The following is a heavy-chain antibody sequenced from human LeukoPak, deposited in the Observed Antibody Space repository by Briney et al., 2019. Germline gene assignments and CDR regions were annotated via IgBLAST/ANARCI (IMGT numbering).Heavy chain of an antibody. J-gene: IGHJ4*02. CDR2: FDPEDGET. CDR3: ATDLSVTTVTTGGY. Sequence: ASVNVSCKVSGYTLTELSMHWVRQAPGKGLEWMGGFDPEDGETIYAQKFQGRVTMTEDTSTDTAYMELGSLRSEDTAVYYCATDLSVTTVTTGGYWGQGTLVTVSS. D-gene: IGHD4-11*01. V-gene: IGHV1-24*01. CDR1: GYTLTELS.